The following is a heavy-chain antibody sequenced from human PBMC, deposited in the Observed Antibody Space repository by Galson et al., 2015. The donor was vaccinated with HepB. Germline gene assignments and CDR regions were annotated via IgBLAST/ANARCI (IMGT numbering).Heavy chain of an antibody. V-gene: IGHV3-30*19. CDR3: ARDRVRYCSSTSCSDAFDI. Sequence: SLRLSCAASGLTFSTYGFHWVRQAPGKGLEWVALISYDGSKTYHADSVKGRFTISRDNSKNTLYLQMNSLRAEDTAVYYCARDRVRYCSSTSCSDAFDIWGQGTMVTVSS. J-gene: IGHJ3*02. D-gene: IGHD2-2*01. CDR2: ISYDGSKT. CDR1: GLTFSTYG.